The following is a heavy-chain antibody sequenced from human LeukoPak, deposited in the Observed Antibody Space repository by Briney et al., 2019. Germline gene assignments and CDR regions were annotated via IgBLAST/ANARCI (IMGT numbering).Heavy chain of an antibody. D-gene: IGHD3-10*01. J-gene: IGHJ4*02. CDR3: AKGSVRGVIIYYFDY. CDR1: GFTFSSYS. V-gene: IGHV3-48*01. Sequence: PGGSLRLSCAASGFTFSSYSMNWVRQAPGKGLEWVSYISSSSSTIYYADSVKGRFTISRDNAKNSLYLQMNGLRAEDTAVYYCAKGSVRGVIIYYFDYWGQGTLVTVSS. CDR2: ISSSSSTI.